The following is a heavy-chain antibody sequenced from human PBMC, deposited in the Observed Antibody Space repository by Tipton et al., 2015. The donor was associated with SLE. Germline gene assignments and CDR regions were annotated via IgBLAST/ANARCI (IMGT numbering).Heavy chain of an antibody. J-gene: IGHJ4*02. Sequence: LRLSCTVSGGSISSYYWSWIRQPPGKGLEYIGYLYYSASTNYNPSLKSRVTISLDTSKNQFSLKLSSVTAADTAVYYCAREGGSYTAFDYWGQGTLVTVSS. CDR1: GGSISSYY. CDR2: LYYSAST. CDR3: AREGGSYTAFDY. V-gene: IGHV4-59*01. D-gene: IGHD1-26*01.